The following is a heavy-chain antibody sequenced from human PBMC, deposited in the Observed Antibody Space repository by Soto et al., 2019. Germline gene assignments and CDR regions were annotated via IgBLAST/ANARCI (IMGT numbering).Heavy chain of an antibody. V-gene: IGHV1-69*01. D-gene: IGHD5-18*01. J-gene: IGHJ4*02. Sequence: QVQLVQSGAEVKKPGSSVKVSCKASGGTFSSYAISWVRQAPGQGLEWMGGIIPIFGTANYAQKFQGRGTITGDQSTSTAHMELGSLRFWGTAVYYCASDLLRGFRYGLPSLWGQGTLVTVSS. CDR3: ASDLLRGFRYGLPSL. CDR1: GGTFSSYA. CDR2: IIPIFGTA.